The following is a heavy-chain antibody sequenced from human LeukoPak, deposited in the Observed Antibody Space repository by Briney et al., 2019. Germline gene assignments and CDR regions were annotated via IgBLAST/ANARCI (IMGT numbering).Heavy chain of an antibody. J-gene: IGHJ4*02. V-gene: IGHV1-58*02. CDR3: AAANPNYYYDSSGSSLFDY. Sequence: GTSVKVSCKASGFTFTSSAMQWVRQARGQRLEWIGWIVVGGGNTNYAQKFQERVTITRDMSTSTAYMELSSLRSEDTAVYYCAAANPNYYYDSSGSSLFDYWGQGTLVTVSS. CDR2: IVVGGGNT. D-gene: IGHD3-22*01. CDR1: GFTFTSSA.